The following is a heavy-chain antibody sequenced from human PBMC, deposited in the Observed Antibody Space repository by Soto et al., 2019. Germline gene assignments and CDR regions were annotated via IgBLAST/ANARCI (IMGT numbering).Heavy chain of an antibody. CDR1: GFSLSTSGVG. V-gene: IGHV2-5*02. CDR3: AHSRPPRLLDY. D-gene: IGHD6-6*01. Sequence: QITLKESGPTLVKPTQTLTLTCTFSGFSLSTSGVGVGWIRHPPGKALEWLALIYWDDDKRYSSSLNSRLTITKDTAKNQGVLTMTNMDPVDTATYYCAHSRPPRLLDYWGQGTLVTVSS. CDR2: IYWDDDK. J-gene: IGHJ4*02.